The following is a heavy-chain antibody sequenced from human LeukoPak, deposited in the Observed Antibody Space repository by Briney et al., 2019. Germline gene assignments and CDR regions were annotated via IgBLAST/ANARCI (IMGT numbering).Heavy chain of an antibody. Sequence: SSETLSLTCTVSGGSISSYYWSWIRQPPGKGLEWIGYIYYSGSTNYNPSLKSRVTISVDTSKNQFSLKLSSVTAADTAVYYCARDSAFTIFGVVDYYYGMDVWGQGTTVTVSS. J-gene: IGHJ6*02. CDR3: ARDSAFTIFGVVDYYYGMDV. V-gene: IGHV4-59*12. CDR2: IYYSGST. D-gene: IGHD3-3*01. CDR1: GGSISSYY.